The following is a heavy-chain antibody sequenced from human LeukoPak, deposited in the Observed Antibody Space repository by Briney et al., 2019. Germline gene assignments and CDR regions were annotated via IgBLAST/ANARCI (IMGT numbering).Heavy chain of an antibody. CDR2: IKQDGSEK. CDR1: GFTFSSYC. Sequence: GGSLRLSCAASGFTFSSYCMSWVRQAPGKGLEWMANIKQDGSEKYYVDSVTGRFTIPRDNAQSSLYLQMSSLRAEGTGVYYCARWATSYAFWGQGTLVTVSS. J-gene: IGHJ4*02. CDR3: ARWATSYAF. V-gene: IGHV3-7*01. D-gene: IGHD3-16*01.